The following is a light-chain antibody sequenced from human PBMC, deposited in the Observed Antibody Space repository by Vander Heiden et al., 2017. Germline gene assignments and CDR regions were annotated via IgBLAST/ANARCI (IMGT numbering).Light chain of an antibody. CDR2: GGS. CDR1: RVSGNK. V-gene: IGKV3D-15*01. Sequence: MVMQHSATTLFSSAEEATPLSCSRQRVSGNKLAWYQQKPGQAPRLLIYGGSTRATGIPDRFSGSGSGTEFTLTISSLESEDFAIYYCQQYDNWPPLTFGGGTKVEIK. CDR3: QQYDNWPPLT. J-gene: IGKJ4*01.